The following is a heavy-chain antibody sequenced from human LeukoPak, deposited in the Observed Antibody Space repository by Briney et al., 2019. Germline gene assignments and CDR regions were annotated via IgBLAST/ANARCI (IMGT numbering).Heavy chain of an antibody. CDR2: IYYSGTT. D-gene: IGHD6-19*01. V-gene: IGHV4-59*01. CDR1: GGSISTYY. J-gene: IGHJ4*02. Sequence: SETLSLTCTVSGGSISTYYWSWIRQPPGKGLEWIGYIYYSGTTNYNPSLKSRVTISVDTSENQFSLKLSSVTAADTAVYYCARLRYISGQDYWGQGTLVSVPS. CDR3: ARLRYISGQDY.